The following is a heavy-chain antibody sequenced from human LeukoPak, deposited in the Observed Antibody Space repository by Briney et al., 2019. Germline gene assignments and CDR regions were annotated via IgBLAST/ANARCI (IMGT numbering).Heavy chain of an antibody. CDR1: GGTFSSYA. CDR2: IIPIFGTA. V-gene: IGHV1-69*05. CDR3: ARGNVLGGRHFDY. D-gene: IGHD3-3*02. J-gene: IGHJ4*02. Sequence: PVKVSCKASGGTFSSYAISWVRQAPGQGLEWMGGIIPIFGTANYAQKFQGRVTITTDESTSTAYMELSSLRSEDTAVYYCARGNVLGGRHFDYWGQGTLVTVSS.